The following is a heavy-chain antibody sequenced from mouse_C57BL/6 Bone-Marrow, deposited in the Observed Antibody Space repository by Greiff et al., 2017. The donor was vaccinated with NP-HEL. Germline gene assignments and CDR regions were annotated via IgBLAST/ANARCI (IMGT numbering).Heavy chain of an antibody. D-gene: IGHD1-1*01. CDR1: GYTFTSYW. CDR2: IDPSDSYT. V-gene: IGHV1-69*01. Sequence: VQLQQPGAELVMPGASVKLSCKASGYTFTSYWMHWVKQRPGQGLEWIGEIDPSDSYTNYNQKFKGKSTLTVDKSSSTAYMQLSSLTSEDSAVYYCARKGITTVVSYYAMDYWGQGTSVTVSS. J-gene: IGHJ4*01. CDR3: ARKGITTVVSYYAMDY.